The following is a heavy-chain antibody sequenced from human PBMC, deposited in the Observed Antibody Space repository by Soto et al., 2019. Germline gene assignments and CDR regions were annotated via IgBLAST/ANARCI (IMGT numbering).Heavy chain of an antibody. V-gene: IGHV4-30-2*01. Sequence: PSETLSLTCAVSGGSISSNDYSWSWIRQPPGKGLEWIGYIYHSGNTYYNLSLKSRVTLSVDRSKNQFSLGVNSVTAADTAVYYCARARRDYLFDYWGPGTLVTVSS. D-gene: IGHD4-17*01. J-gene: IGHJ4*02. CDR2: IYHSGNT. CDR1: GGSISSNDYS. CDR3: ARARRDYLFDY.